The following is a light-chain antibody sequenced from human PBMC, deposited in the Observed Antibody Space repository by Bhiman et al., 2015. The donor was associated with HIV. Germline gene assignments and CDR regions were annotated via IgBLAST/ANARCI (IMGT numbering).Light chain of an antibody. Sequence: QSALTQPASVSGSLGQSITISCTGTSSDVGGYKFVSWYQQHPGKAPKLIIYDVSERPSGISSRFSGSKSGNTASLTISGLQAEDEADYYCSSHGGDNNFDVFGTGTKVTVL. J-gene: IGLJ1*01. CDR2: DVS. CDR1: SSDVGGYKF. CDR3: SSHGGDNNFDV. V-gene: IGLV2-14*03.